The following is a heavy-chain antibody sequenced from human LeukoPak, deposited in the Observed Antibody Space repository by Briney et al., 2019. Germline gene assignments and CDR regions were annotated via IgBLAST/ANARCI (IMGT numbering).Heavy chain of an antibody. CDR3: ARGARSSGSRGIDY. D-gene: IGHD6-25*01. Sequence: SETLSLTCAVYGGSFSGYYWSWIRQPPGKGLEWIGEINHSGSTNYNPSLKSRVTISVDTSKNQFSLKLSSVTAADTAVYYCARGARSSGSRGIDYWGQGTLVTVSS. J-gene: IGHJ4*02. CDR2: INHSGST. CDR1: GGSFSGYY. V-gene: IGHV4-34*01.